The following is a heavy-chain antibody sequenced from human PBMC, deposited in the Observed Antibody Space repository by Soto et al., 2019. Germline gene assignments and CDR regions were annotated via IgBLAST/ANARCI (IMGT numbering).Heavy chain of an antibody. CDR3: ARDGVAPFDY. Sequence: PSETLSLTCTISGGSVSSYQWSWIRQPPGKGLEWIGLTSYSGNTVYNPSLKSRVAFSVDTSKNHFSLTLTSVTAADTAVYYCARDGVAPFDYWGQGTLVTVSS. D-gene: IGHD5-12*01. CDR2: TSYSGNT. CDR1: GGSVSSYQ. J-gene: IGHJ4*02. V-gene: IGHV4-59*02.